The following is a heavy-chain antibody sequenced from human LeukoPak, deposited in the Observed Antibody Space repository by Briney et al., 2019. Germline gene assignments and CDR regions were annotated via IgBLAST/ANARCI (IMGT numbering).Heavy chain of an antibody. V-gene: IGHV1-46*01. CDR2: INPSGGST. Sequence: ASVKVSCKASGYTLTSYYMHWVRQAPGQGLEWMGIINPSGGSTGYAQKFQGRVTMTSDTSTSTVYMDLSSLRSEDTAVYYCARDQGNGGNTGPFDYWGQGTLATVSS. D-gene: IGHD4-23*01. J-gene: IGHJ4*02. CDR3: ARDQGNGGNTGPFDY. CDR1: GYTLTSYY.